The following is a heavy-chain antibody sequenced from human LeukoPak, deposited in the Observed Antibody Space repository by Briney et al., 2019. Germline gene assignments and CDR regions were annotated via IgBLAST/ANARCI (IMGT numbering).Heavy chain of an antibody. V-gene: IGHV3-48*02. J-gene: IGHJ4*02. CDR2: ISSSSSAI. D-gene: IGHD4-17*01. CDR3: ARGLTTVTRSPFDY. CDR1: GFTFSSYS. Sequence: EGSLRLSCAASGFTFSSYSMNWVRQAPGKGLEWVSYISSSSSAIYYADSVKGRFTISRDNAKNSLYLQMNSLRDEDTAFYYCARGLTTVTRSPFDYWGQGTLVTVSS.